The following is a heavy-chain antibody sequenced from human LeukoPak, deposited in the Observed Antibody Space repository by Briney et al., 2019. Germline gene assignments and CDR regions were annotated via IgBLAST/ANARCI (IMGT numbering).Heavy chain of an antibody. CDR3: ARDLSTIYSYGYGGSPSYYYYGMDV. CDR2: INTNTGNP. V-gene: IGHV7-4-1*02. D-gene: IGHD5-18*01. CDR1: GYTFTSYG. Sequence: GASVKFSCKASGYTFTSYGISWVRQAPGQGLEWMGWINTNTGNPTYAQGFTGRFVFSLDTTVSTAYLQISSLKAEDTAVYYCARDLSTIYSYGYGGSPSYYYYGMDVWGQGTTVTVSS. J-gene: IGHJ6*02.